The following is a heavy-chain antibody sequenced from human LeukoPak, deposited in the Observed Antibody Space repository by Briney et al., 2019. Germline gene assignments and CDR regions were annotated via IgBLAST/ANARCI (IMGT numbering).Heavy chain of an antibody. Sequence: GGSLRLSCAASGFTFSSYAMSWVRQAPGKGLEWVSAISGSGGSTYYADSVKGRFTISRDNSKNTLYLQMNSLRAEDTAVYYCAKGRYDILTGLYDYWGQGTLVTVSS. J-gene: IGHJ4*02. D-gene: IGHD3-9*01. CDR3: AKGRYDILTGLYDY. CDR2: ISGSGGST. CDR1: GFTFSSYA. V-gene: IGHV3-23*01.